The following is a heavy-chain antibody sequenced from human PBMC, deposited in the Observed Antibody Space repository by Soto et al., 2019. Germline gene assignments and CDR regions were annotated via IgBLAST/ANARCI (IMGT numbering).Heavy chain of an antibody. CDR3: ARHFSSGWVYHYGLDV. CDR1: GPSISRHTYY. CDR2: IYYSGST. J-gene: IGHJ6*02. V-gene: IGHV4-39*01. D-gene: IGHD6-19*01. Sequence: SQALSLTCTVAGPSISRHTYYWGWIRHAPGKGLEWIGSIYYSGSTYYNPSLKSRVTVSVDTSKNQFSLKLSSATAADTAVYYCARHFSSGWVYHYGLDVWGQGTTVTVS.